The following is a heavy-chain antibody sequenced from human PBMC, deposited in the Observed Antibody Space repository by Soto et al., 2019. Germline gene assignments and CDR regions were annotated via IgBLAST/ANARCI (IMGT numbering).Heavy chain of an antibody. CDR3: ARVSDYFWSGSPRGLDP. CDR2: IYYSGST. D-gene: IGHD3-3*01. J-gene: IGHJ5*02. V-gene: IGHV4-59*01. CDR1: GGSISSYY. Sequence: PSETLSLTCTVSGGSISSYYWSWIRQPPGKGLEWIGYIYYSGSTNYNPSLKSRVTISVDTSKNQFSLKLSSVTAADTAVYYCARVSDYFWSGSPRGLDPWGQGTLVTVSS.